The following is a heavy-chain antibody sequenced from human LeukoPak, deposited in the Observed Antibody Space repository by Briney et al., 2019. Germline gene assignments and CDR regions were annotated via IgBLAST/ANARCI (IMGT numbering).Heavy chain of an antibody. Sequence: GRSLRLSCAASGFTFSSYAMHWVRQAPGKGLEGVAVISYDGSNKYYADSVKGRFTISRDNSKNTLYLQMNSLRAEDTAVYYCAKEIRNYGDYVVDYWGQGTLVTVSS. V-gene: IGHV3-30*04. CDR1: GFTFSSYA. CDR2: ISYDGSNK. D-gene: IGHD4-17*01. J-gene: IGHJ4*02. CDR3: AKEIRNYGDYVVDY.